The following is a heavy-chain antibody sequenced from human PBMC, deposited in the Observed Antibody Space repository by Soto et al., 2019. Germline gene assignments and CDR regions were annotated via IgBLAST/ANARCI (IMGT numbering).Heavy chain of an antibody. CDR3: ASGIHLWLRRINNGYSG. D-gene: IGHD5-12*01. V-gene: IGHV1-69*12. J-gene: IGHJ4*02. CDR2: IIPMFGTA. Sequence: QVQLVQSGAEVKKPESSVKVSCKAAGGTFSTYAISWVRQAPGQGLEWMGGIIPMFGTANYAQRFQDRVTITADESTNTVYMELSCLRSEDTAVYFCASGIHLWLRRINNGYSGWGQGTLVTVSS. CDR1: GGTFSTYA.